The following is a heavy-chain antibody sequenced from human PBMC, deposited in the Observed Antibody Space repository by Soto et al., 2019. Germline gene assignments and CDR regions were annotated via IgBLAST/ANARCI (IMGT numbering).Heavy chain of an antibody. D-gene: IGHD5-18*01. J-gene: IGHJ6*02. CDR3: ARALGYSYAPEGRHYYYYGMDV. CDR1: GGTFSSYA. CDR2: IIPIFGTA. V-gene: IGHV1-69*01. Sequence: QVQLVQSGAEVKKPGSSVKVSCKASGGTFSSYAISWSRQAPGQGLEWMGGIIPIFGTANYAQKFQGRGTITADESTSTAYMALSSLRSEDTAVYDCARALGYSYAPEGRHYYYYGMDVWGQGTTVTVAS.